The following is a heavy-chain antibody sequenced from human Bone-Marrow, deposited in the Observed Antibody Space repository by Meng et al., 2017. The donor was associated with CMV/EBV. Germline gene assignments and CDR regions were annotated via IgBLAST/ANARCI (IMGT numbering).Heavy chain of an antibody. V-gene: IGHV1-69*10. CDR1: GGTFSSYA. D-gene: IGHD5-12*01. CDR3: ARVSGGYSGYDYPAGMDV. Sequence: SVKVSCKASGGTFSSYAISWVRQAPGQGLEWMGGIIPILGIANYAQKFQGRVTITTDESTSTAYMELSSLRSEDTAVYYCARVSGGYSGYDYPAGMDVWGQGTTVTVSS. J-gene: IGHJ6*02. CDR2: IIPILGIA.